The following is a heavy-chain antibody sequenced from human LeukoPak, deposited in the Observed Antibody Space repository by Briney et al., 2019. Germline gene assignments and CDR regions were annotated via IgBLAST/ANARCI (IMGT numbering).Heavy chain of an antibody. CDR2: INSDGSST. V-gene: IGHV3-74*01. CDR3: ARVHDYVWGSYRFNYYFDY. Sequence: GGSLRLSCAASGFTFSSYWMHWVRQAPGKGLVWVSRINSDGSSTSYADSVEGRFTISRDNAKNTLYLQMNSLRAEDTAVYYCARVHDYVWGSYRFNYYFDYWGQGTLVTVSS. D-gene: IGHD3-16*02. J-gene: IGHJ4*02. CDR1: GFTFSSYW.